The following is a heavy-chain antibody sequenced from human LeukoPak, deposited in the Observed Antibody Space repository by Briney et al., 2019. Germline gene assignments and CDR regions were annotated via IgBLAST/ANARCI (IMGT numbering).Heavy chain of an antibody. CDR1: GFTFSSYA. Sequence: GGPLRLSCAASGFTFSSYAMSWVRQAPGKGLEWVSAISGSGGSTYYADSVKGRFTISRDNSKNTLYLQMNSLRAEDTAVYYCAKDSSHEVYYFDYWGQGTLVTVSS. V-gene: IGHV3-23*01. CDR3: AKDSSHEVYYFDY. CDR2: ISGSGGST. J-gene: IGHJ4*02. D-gene: IGHD6-6*01.